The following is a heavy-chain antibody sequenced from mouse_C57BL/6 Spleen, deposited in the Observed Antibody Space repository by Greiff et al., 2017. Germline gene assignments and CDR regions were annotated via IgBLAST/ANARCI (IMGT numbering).Heavy chain of an antibody. CDR3: ARCTTVVTKYAMDY. Sequence: VQLQQPGTELVKPGASVKLSCKASGYTFTRYWMHWVKQRPGPGLEWIGNINPSNGGINYNEKFKSKATLTVDKSTSAAYMQLSSLTSEDSAVYYCARCTTVVTKYAMDYWGQGTSVTVSS. J-gene: IGHJ4*01. V-gene: IGHV1-53*01. CDR1: GYTFTRYW. CDR2: INPSNGGI. D-gene: IGHD1-1*01.